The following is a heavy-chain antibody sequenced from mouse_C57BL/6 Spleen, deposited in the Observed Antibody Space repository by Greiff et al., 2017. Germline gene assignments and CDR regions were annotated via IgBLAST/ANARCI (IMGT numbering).Heavy chain of an antibody. Sequence: DVQLVESGGGLVKPGGSLKLSCAASGFTFSDYGMHWVRQAPEKGLEWVAYISSGSSTIYYADTVKGRFTISRDNAKNTLFLQMTSLRSEDTAMYYCARGYGYDVGYFDYWGQGTTLTVSS. CDR1: GFTFSDYG. V-gene: IGHV5-17*01. CDR3: ARGYGYDVGYFDY. D-gene: IGHD2-2*01. CDR2: ISSGSSTI. J-gene: IGHJ2*01.